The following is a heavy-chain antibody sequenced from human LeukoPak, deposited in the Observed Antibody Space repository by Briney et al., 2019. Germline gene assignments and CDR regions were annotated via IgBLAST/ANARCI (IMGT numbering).Heavy chain of an antibody. CDR1: GGSISSSSYY. J-gene: IGHJ4*02. CDR2: IYYSGST. V-gene: IGHV4-39*01. D-gene: IGHD5-18*01. CDR3: ARHRIQLWLGFDY. Sequence: SETLSLTCTVSGGSISSSSYYWGWIRQPPGKGLEWIGSIYYSGSTYYNPSLKSRVTISVDTSKNQFSLKLSSVTAADTAVYYCARHRIQLWLGFDYWGQGTLVTVSS.